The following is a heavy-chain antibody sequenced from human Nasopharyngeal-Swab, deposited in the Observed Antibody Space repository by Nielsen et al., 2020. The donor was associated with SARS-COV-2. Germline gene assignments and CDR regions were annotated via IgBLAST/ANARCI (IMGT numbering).Heavy chain of an antibody. D-gene: IGHD5-18*01. CDR1: GFTFSSYG. Sequence: GESLKISCAASGFTFSSYGMHWVRQAPGKGLEWVAVIWYDGSNKYYADSVKGRFTISRDNSKNTLYLQMNSLRAEDTAVYYCARRGYSYGIYWYFDLWGRGTLVTVSS. CDR2: IWYDGSNK. J-gene: IGHJ2*01. V-gene: IGHV3-33*01. CDR3: ARRGYSYGIYWYFDL.